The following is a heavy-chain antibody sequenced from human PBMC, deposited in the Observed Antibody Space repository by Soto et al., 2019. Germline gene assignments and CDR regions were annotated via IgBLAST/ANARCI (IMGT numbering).Heavy chain of an antibody. D-gene: IGHD6-25*01. V-gene: IGHV3-73*02. CDR3: TRRRYYYYGLDV. CDR1: GFTFSGSA. Sequence: EVQLVESGGGLVQPGGFLKLSCAASGFTFSGSAMHWVRQASGKGLEWVGRIRSKANNYATAYAASVTGRFTISRDDSKNTAYLQINSLKIEDTAVYYCTRRRYYYYGLDVWGQGTTVTVSS. CDR2: IRSKANNYAT. J-gene: IGHJ6*02.